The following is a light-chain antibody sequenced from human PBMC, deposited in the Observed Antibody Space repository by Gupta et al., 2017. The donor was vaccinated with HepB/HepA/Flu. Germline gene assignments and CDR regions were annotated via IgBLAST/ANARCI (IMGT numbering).Light chain of an antibody. Sequence: SALTQPASVSGSPGQSMTISCNGTSSDVGGYNYVSWYQQHPGKAPKLMIYDVSNRPSGVSNRFSGSKSDNTASLTISGLQAEDEADYYCSSYTSSSTLVVFGGGTKLTVL. CDR1: SSDVGGYNY. V-gene: IGLV2-14*01. CDR3: SSYTSSSTLVV. CDR2: DVS. J-gene: IGLJ2*01.